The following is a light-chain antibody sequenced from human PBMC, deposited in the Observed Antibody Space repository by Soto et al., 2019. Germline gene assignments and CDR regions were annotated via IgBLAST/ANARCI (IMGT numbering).Light chain of an antibody. J-gene: IGKJ1*01. CDR2: DVS. CDR1: QSVSNW. V-gene: IGKV1-5*01. CDR3: QQHNSYPWT. Sequence: DIQMTQSPSTLSASVGERVTITCRASQSVSNWLAWYQQKPGKAPNLLIYDVSSLESGVPSRFSGSGSGTEFTLTISSLQPDDFATYYCQQHNSYPWTFGQGTKVDI.